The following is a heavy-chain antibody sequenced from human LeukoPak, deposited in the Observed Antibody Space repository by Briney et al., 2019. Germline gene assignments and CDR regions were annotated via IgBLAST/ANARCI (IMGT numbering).Heavy chain of an antibody. J-gene: IGHJ4*02. CDR3: ARDTGSGSPRPDY. D-gene: IGHD3-10*01. CDR1: GYTFINYY. Sequence: ASVKVSYKASGYTFINYYMHWVRQAPGQGLEWMGIINPGGGSTTYAQKFQGRVTMTRDTSTSTAYMELSSLRSEDTAVYYCARDTGSGSPRPDYWGQGTLVTVSS. CDR2: INPGGGST. V-gene: IGHV1-46*01.